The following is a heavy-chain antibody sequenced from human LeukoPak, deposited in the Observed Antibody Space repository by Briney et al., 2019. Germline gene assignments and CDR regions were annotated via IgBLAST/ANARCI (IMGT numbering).Heavy chain of an antibody. V-gene: IGHV3-23*01. D-gene: IGHD6-13*01. CDR3: AKGTIAAAGTGDYFDF. Sequence: GGSLRLSCAASGFTFTSYAISWVRQAPGKGLEWVSVISGSAGSPYYADSVKGRFTISRDNSKNTLNLQMNSLRAEDTAVYYCAKGTIAAAGTGDYFDFWGQGTLVTVSS. CDR2: ISGSAGSP. J-gene: IGHJ4*02. CDR1: GFTFTSYA.